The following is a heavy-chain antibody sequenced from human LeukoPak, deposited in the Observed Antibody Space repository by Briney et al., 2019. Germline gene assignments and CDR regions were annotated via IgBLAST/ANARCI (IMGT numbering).Heavy chain of an antibody. V-gene: IGHV4-39*07. CDR2: IYYSGST. J-gene: IGHJ4*02. CDR3: ARVGFVEVYY. Sequence: SETLSLTCTVSGGSISSSSYYWGWIRQPPGKGLEWIGSIYYSGSTYYNPSLKSRVTISVDTSKNQFSLKLSSVTAADTAVYYCARVGFVEVYYWGQGTLVTVSS. CDR1: GGSISSSSYY. D-gene: IGHD3-10*01.